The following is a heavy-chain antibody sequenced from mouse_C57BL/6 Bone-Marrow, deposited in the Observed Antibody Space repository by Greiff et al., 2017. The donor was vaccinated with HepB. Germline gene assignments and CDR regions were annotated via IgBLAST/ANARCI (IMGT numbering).Heavy chain of an antibody. CDR2: ISNGGGST. Sequence: EVKLQESGGGLVQPGGSLKLSCAASGFTFSDYYMYWVRQTPEKRLEWVAYISNGGGSTYYPDTVKGRFTISRDNAKNTLYLQMSRLKSEDTAMYYCARRGGYGSSSYAMDYWGQGTSVTVSS. D-gene: IGHD1-1*01. V-gene: IGHV5-12*01. J-gene: IGHJ4*01. CDR3: ARRGGYGSSSYAMDY. CDR1: GFTFSDYY.